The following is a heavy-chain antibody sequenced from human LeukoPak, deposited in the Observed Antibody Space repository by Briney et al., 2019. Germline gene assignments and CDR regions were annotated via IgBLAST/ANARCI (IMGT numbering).Heavy chain of an antibody. D-gene: IGHD3-9*01. V-gene: IGHV4-59*01. CDR1: GGSISSYY. Sequence: SETLSLTCSVSGGSISSYYWGWIRQPPGKGLEWIGYISFSGKTNYNSSLESRLSISVDTSKNQFSLRLGSVTAADTAVYYCARVVWFYYFDYWGQGTLVTVSS. CDR2: ISFSGKT. CDR3: ARVVWFYYFDY. J-gene: IGHJ4*02.